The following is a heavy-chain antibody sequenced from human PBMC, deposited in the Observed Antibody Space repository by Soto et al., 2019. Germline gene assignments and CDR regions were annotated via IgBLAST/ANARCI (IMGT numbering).Heavy chain of an antibody. CDR3: AHLVGATIGYFDY. CDR2: IYWDDDK. D-gene: IGHD2-15*01. Sequence: QITLKESGPTLVKPTQPLTLTCTFSGFSLSTSGLGVGWIRQPPGKALEWLAIIYWDDDKRYSPSLKGRLTITKDTYKNQVVLTMTNMDPVDTATYYCAHLVGATIGYFDYWGQGTRVPVSS. J-gene: IGHJ4*01. CDR1: GFSLSTSGLG. V-gene: IGHV2-5*02.